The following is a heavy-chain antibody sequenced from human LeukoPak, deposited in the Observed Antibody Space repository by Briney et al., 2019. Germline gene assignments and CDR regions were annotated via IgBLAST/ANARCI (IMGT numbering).Heavy chain of an antibody. J-gene: IGHJ5*02. CDR1: GYTFTSYG. V-gene: IGHV1-18*01. Sequence: WASVKVSCKASGYTFTSYGISWVRQAPGQGLEWMGWISAYNGNTNYAQKLQGRVTMTTDTSTSTAYMELRSLRSDDTAVYYCARDDCTSTSCYLGAISPWGQGTLVTVSS. CDR2: ISAYNGNT. CDR3: ARDDCTSTSCYLGAISP. D-gene: IGHD2-2*01.